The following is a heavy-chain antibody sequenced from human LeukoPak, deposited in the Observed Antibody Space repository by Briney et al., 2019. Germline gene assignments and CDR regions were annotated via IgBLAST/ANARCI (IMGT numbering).Heavy chain of an antibody. CDR2: ISAYNGNT. D-gene: IGHD3-10*01. Sequence: ASVKVSCKASGYTFTGYYMHWVRQAPGQGLEWMGWISAYNGNTNYAQKLQGRVTMTTDTSTSAAYMELRSLRSDDTAVYYCARDQVLGGSGSYYDFDYWGQGTLVTVSS. J-gene: IGHJ4*02. CDR1: GYTFTGYY. V-gene: IGHV1-18*04. CDR3: ARDQVLGGSGSYYDFDY.